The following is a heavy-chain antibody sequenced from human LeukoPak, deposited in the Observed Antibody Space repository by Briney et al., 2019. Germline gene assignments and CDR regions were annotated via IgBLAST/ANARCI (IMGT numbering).Heavy chain of an antibody. CDR3: ARVPYGSARRPADY. CDR2: INHSGST. CDR1: GGSSSGYY. J-gene: IGHJ4*02. D-gene: IGHD6-25*01. Sequence: PSETLSLTCAVYGGSSSGYYWSWIRQPPGKGLEWIGEINHSGSTNYNPSLKSRVTISVDTSKNQFSPKLSSVTAADTAVYYCARVPYGSARRPADYWGQGTLVTVSS. V-gene: IGHV4-34*01.